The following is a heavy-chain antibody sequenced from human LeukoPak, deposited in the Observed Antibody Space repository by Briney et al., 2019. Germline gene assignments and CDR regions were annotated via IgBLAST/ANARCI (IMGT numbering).Heavy chain of an antibody. J-gene: IGHJ6*03. V-gene: IGHV3-13*01. D-gene: IGHD1-1*01. CDR2: IGTASDT. Sequence: GGSLRLSCAASGFTFSSFDMHWVRQPTGQGLEWVSTIGTASDTYYPGSVEGRFTLSRDNAKNSLYLQMNSLTAGDTAVYYCARGPARGKYYYMVVWGKGTTVTVSS. CDR1: GFTFSSFD. CDR3: ARGPARGKYYYMVV.